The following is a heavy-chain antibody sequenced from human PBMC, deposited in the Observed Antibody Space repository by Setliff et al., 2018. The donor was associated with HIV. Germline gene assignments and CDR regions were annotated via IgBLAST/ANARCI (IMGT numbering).Heavy chain of an antibody. Sequence: PGGSLRLSCTASGFTFSTYSMNWVRQAPGKGLEWVSYISSVGTIYYADSVKGRFTISRDNARNSLYLQMDSLRAEDTALYYCARVGGYASPLGYWGQGTLVTVSS. CDR2: ISSVGTI. D-gene: IGHD3-16*01. V-gene: IGHV3-48*01. CDR3: ARVGGYASPLGY. CDR1: GFTFSTYS. J-gene: IGHJ4*02.